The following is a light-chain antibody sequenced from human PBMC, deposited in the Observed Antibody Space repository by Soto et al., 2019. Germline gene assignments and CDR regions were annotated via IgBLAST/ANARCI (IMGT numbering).Light chain of an antibody. CDR1: QRISAF. J-gene: IGKJ4*01. Sequence: IPLTQSPSSVSAFVGESVTITCHASQRISAFLNWYHQKPGKAPKLLIYSASYLQSGVPSNFSGSGSGTDFTLSIVTLQPEDSGTYFCQQSYRLPLTFGGGTKVDIK. V-gene: IGKV1-39*01. CDR3: QQSYRLPLT. CDR2: SAS.